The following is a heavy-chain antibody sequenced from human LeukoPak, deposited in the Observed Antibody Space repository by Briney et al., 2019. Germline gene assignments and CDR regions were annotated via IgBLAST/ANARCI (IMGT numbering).Heavy chain of an antibody. CDR1: GFTFSSYG. V-gene: IGHV3-30*02. J-gene: IGHJ4*02. CDR3: AKNPIAAAGLSFDY. CDR2: IRYDGSNK. Sequence: PGGPLRLSCAASGFTFSSYGMHWVRQAPGKGLEWVAFIRYDGSNKYYADSVKGRFTISRDNSKNTLYLQMNSLRAEDTAVYYCAKNPIAAAGLSFDYWGQGTLVTVSS. D-gene: IGHD6-13*01.